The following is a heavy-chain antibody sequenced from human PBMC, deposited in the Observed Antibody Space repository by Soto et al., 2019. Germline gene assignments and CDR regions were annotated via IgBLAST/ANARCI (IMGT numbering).Heavy chain of an antibody. CDR1: GGTFSSYT. D-gene: IGHD3-10*01. Sequence: QVQLVQSGAEVKKPGSSVKVSCKASGGTFSSYTISWVRQALGQGLEWMGRIIPILGIANYAQKFQGRVTITADKSTSTAYMELSSLRSEDTAVYYCARDLGVRGVTIDYWGQGTLVTVSS. J-gene: IGHJ4*02. V-gene: IGHV1-69*08. CDR3: ARDLGVRGVTIDY. CDR2: IIPILGIA.